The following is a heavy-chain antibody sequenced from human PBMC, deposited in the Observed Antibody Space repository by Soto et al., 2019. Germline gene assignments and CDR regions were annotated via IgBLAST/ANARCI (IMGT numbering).Heavy chain of an antibody. CDR3: ALHYGSGNNYYYYGMDV. J-gene: IGHJ6*02. V-gene: IGHV1-69*12. D-gene: IGHD3-10*01. CDR2: LVPIFGTA. Sequence: QVQLVQSGAEVKKPGSSVKVSCKASGCTFSSYAISWVRQAPGQGLEWMGGLVPIFGTADYAQKFQGRVTITADESTSTAYMELSSLRSEDTAVYYCALHYGSGNNYYYYGMDVWGQGTTVTVSS. CDR1: GCTFSSYA.